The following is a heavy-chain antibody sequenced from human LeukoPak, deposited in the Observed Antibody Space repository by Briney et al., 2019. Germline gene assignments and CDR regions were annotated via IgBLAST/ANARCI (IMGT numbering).Heavy chain of an antibody. J-gene: IGHJ4*02. D-gene: IGHD3-9*01. CDR2: ISGSGGST. CDR1: GFTFSSYA. Sequence: PGGSLRLSCAASGFTFSSYAMSWVRQAPGKGLEWVSAISGSGGSTYYPGSVKGRFTISRENAKNSLYLQMNSLRAGDTAVYYCARGAGYYYFDYWGQGTLVTVSS. CDR3: ARGAGYYYFDY. V-gene: IGHV3-23*01.